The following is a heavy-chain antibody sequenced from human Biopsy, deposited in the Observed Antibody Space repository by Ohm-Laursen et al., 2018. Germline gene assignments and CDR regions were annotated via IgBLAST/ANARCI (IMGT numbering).Heavy chain of an antibody. CDR3: ARGPHSGSHSCFDY. CDR1: GYTLTELS. V-gene: IGHV1-69*13. CDR2: AIPMFGAA. D-gene: IGHD1-26*01. J-gene: IGHJ4*02. Sequence: SVKVSCKVSGYTLTELSMHWVRQAPGRGLEWMGGAIPMFGAANYAQMFQGRVTISADESTSTSYMELSSLTTEDTAIYYCARGPHSGSHSCFDYWGRGTLVTVSS.